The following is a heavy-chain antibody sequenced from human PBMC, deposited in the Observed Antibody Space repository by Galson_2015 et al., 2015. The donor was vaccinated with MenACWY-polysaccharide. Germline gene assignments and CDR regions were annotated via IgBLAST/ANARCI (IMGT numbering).Heavy chain of an antibody. V-gene: IGHV3-7*01. CDR2: IKKDGSEK. Sequence: SLRLSCAASGFKFSNYWMTWVRQAPGKGLEWVANIKKDGSEKHYVDSVKGRFTISRDNALYLQMNSLRAEDTAVYLCARGHYGMDVWGQGTTVTVSS. CDR1: GFKFSNYW. CDR3: ARGHYGMDV. J-gene: IGHJ6*02.